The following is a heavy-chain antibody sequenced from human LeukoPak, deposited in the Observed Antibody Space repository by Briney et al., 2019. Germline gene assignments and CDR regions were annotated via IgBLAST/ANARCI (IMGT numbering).Heavy chain of an antibody. D-gene: IGHD3-10*01. CDR3: ARELWFGYNWFDP. V-gene: IGHV1-2*02. Sequence: ASVKVSCKASGYTFTGYYMHWVRPAPGQGVEWMGWINPNSGVTNYAQKFQGRVTMTRDTSPSTAYMELSRLRSDDPAVYYCARELWFGYNWFDPWGQGTLVTVSS. CDR2: INPNSGVT. CDR1: GYTFTGYY. J-gene: IGHJ5*02.